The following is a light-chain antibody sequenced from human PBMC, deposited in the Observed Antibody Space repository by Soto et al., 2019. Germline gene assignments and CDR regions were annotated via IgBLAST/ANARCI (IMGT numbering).Light chain of an antibody. Sequence: EIGMTQSPVTLSVSPGERATLSCRASQSVSSKLAWYQQKPGQAPRLLIYGASTRATVIPARFSGSGSGTEFTLSISSLQSEDFAVYYCQQYNNWPQTFGQGTKLEIK. CDR2: GAS. CDR3: QQYNNWPQT. CDR1: QSVSSK. J-gene: IGKJ2*01. V-gene: IGKV3-15*01.